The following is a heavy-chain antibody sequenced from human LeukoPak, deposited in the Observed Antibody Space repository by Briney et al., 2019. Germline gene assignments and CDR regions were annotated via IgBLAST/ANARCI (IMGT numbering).Heavy chain of an antibody. CDR3: ARRRIAVKSFDI. CDR1: GGSFSGYY. D-gene: IGHD6-19*01. CDR2: INRSGST. J-gene: IGHJ4*02. V-gene: IGHV4-34*01. Sequence: SETLSLTCAVYGGSFSGYYWSWIRQPPGKGLEWIGEINRSGSTNYNPSLKSRVTISVDTSKNQFSLKLSSVTAADTAVYYCARRRIAVKSFDIWGQGILVTVSS.